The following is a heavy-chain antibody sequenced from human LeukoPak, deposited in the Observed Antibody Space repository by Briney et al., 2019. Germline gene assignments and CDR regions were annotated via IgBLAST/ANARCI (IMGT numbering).Heavy chain of an antibody. J-gene: IGHJ4*02. CDR2: ISYDGSNK. CDR1: GFTFSGYP. Sequence: GGSLRLSCAASGFTFSGYPIHWVRQAPGKGLEWVAVISYDGSNKYYADSVKGRFTISRDNSKNTLYLQMNSLRAEDTAVYYCARSLPYVDTAMAPGYWGQGTLVTVSS. CDR3: ARSLPYVDTAMAPGY. D-gene: IGHD5-18*01. V-gene: IGHV3-30-3*01.